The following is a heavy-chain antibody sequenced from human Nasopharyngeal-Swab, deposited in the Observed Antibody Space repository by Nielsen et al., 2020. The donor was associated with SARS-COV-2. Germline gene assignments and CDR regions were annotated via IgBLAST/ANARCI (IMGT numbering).Heavy chain of an antibody. Sequence: GGSLRLSCVASGFTFSSYATNWVRQAPGKGLEWVSGISGSGGSTYYTDSVKGRFTISRDNSKNTLFLQMNSLRVEDTAVYYCAKGGIWFREPFDPWGQGTQVTVSS. CDR1: GFTFSSYA. D-gene: IGHD3-10*01. V-gene: IGHV3-23*01. CDR2: ISGSGGST. CDR3: AKGGIWFREPFDP. J-gene: IGHJ5*02.